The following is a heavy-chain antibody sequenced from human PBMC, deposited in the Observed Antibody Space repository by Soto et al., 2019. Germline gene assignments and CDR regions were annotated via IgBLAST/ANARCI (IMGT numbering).Heavy chain of an antibody. V-gene: IGHV4-4*07. CDR2: FYSGGRN. CDR1: GGSISSFY. D-gene: IGHD6-13*01. CDR3: ARGSRRWDY. Sequence: PSETLSLTCTVSGGSISSFYWSWIRQPAGKGLEWIGRFYSGGRNNYNPSLKRRVTMSGDTSKNQFSLRLSSVTAADTAMYYCARGSRRWDYWAQGPLVTVS. J-gene: IGHJ4*02.